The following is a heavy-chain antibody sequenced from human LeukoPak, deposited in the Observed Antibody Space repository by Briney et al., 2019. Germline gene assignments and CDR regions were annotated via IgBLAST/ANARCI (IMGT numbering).Heavy chain of an antibody. V-gene: IGHV4-59*01. J-gene: IGHJ4*02. CDR1: GGSINNYY. Sequence: PSETLSLTCAVSGGSINNYYWSWIRQPPGKGLEWIGYIYDSGSTNYNPSLKSRVTTSLDTSKNQVSLELSSVTAADTAVYYCARSDELYYDSSGYYFYWGQGTLVTVSS. CDR3: ARSDELYYDSSGYYFY. D-gene: IGHD3-22*01. CDR2: IYDSGST.